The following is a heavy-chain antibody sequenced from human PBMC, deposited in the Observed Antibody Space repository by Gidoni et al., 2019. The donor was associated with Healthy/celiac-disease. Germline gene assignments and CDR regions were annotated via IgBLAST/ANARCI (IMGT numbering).Heavy chain of an antibody. CDR2: IKQDGSEK. J-gene: IGHJ4*02. Sequence: EVQLVESGGGLVQPGGSLRLSCAASGFTFSSYWMSWVRQAPGKGLEWVANIKQDGSEKYYVDSVKGRFTISRDNAKNSLYLQMNSLRAEDTAVYYCARYYDFWSGYSFDYWGQGTLVTVSS. V-gene: IGHV3-7*03. CDR3: ARYYDFWSGYSFDY. D-gene: IGHD3-3*01. CDR1: GFTFSSYW.